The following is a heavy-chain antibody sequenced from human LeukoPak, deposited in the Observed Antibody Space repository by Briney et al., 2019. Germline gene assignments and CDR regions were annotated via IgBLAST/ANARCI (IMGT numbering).Heavy chain of an antibody. V-gene: IGHV3-21*01. J-gene: IGHJ4*02. CDR2: ITSSSSYI. D-gene: IGHD2-21*01. Sequence: GGSLRLSCAASGFTFSSYSMNWVRQAPGKGLEWVSSITSSSSYIYYADSVKGRFTISRDDAKNSLYLQMNSLRAEDTAVYYCARGGRGGGDTIDYWGQGTLVTVSS. CDR3: ARGGRGGGDTIDY. CDR1: GFTFSSYS.